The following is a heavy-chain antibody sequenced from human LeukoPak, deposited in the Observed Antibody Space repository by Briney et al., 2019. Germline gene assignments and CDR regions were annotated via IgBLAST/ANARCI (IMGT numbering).Heavy chain of an antibody. D-gene: IGHD1-26*01. V-gene: IGHV3-23*01. J-gene: IGHJ4*02. Sequence: GGSLRLSCAASGFTFSSYAMSWVRQAPGKGLEWVSAISGSGAVTYYADSVKGRFTISRDNSKNTLYLQMNSLRAEDTAVYYCASEVGATGDYWGQGTLVTVSS. CDR1: GFTFSSYA. CDR3: ASEVGATGDY. CDR2: ISGSGAVT.